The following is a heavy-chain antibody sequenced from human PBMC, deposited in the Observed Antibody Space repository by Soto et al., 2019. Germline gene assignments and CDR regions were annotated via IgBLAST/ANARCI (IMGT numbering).Heavy chain of an antibody. D-gene: IGHD3-9*01. CDR2: IYYSGST. CDR1: GGSISSYY. Sequence: SETLSLTCTVSGGSISSYYWSWIRQPPGKGLEWIGYIYYSGSTNYNPSLKSRVTISVDTSKNQFSLKLSSVTAADTAVYYCAKGTFDVQSFDYWGQGTLVTVSS. CDR3: AKGTFDVQSFDY. J-gene: IGHJ4*02. V-gene: IGHV4-59*08.